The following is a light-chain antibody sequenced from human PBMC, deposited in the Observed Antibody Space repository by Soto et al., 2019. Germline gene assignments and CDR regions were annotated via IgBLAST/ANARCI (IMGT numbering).Light chain of an antibody. Sequence: DIQISQSPSSVSAYVGDRVTSTSRASQEISGWLAWYQQKPGSAPKLLIYATSRLQSGVPLRFSGSASGTDFTLTISSLQPEDFATYYCQQANSFPLTFGGGTKVDI. J-gene: IGKJ4*01. CDR2: ATS. V-gene: IGKV1-12*01. CDR1: QEISGW. CDR3: QQANSFPLT.